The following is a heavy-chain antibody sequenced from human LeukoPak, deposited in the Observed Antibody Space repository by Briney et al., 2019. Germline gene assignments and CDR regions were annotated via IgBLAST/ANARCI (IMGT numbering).Heavy chain of an antibody. CDR3: ARVGSLVGATLYYFDY. V-gene: IGHV3-48*01. CDR2: ISSSSSTI. D-gene: IGHD1-26*01. Sequence: LSGGSLRLSCAASGFTFSSYSMNWVRQAPGKGLEWVSYISSSSSTIYYADSVKGRFTISRDNAKNSLYLQMNSLRAEGTAVYYCARVGSLVGATLYYFDYWGQGTLVTVSS. J-gene: IGHJ4*02. CDR1: GFTFSSYS.